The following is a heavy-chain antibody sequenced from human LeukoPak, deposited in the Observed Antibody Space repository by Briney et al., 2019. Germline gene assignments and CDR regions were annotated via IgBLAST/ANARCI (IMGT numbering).Heavy chain of an antibody. D-gene: IGHD6-6*01. V-gene: IGHV3-21*01. CDR3: ARDELAYSSSASDY. Sequence: GGALRLSRAASGVTFSSYSRSWVCEAPGKGLEWVSYICSRRSYIYSADSVKGRFTISRDNAKNSLYLQMNSLRAEDTAVYYCARDELAYSSSASDYWGPGTLVTVSS. CDR1: GVTFSSYS. CDR2: ICSRRSYI. J-gene: IGHJ4*02.